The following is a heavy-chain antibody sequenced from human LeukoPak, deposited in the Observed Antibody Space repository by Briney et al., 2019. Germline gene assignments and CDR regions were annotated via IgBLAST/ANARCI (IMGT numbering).Heavy chain of an antibody. Sequence: GGALRLSCAASGFTFSSHSMNWVRQAPGKGLESVSYISSSCSMIYYADSVKGRFTISRDNAKNSLYLQMKSLRDEDTAFYYCARDYGHLPARVPSFDYWGQGTLVTVSS. CDR2: ISSSCSMI. CDR3: ARDYGHLPARVPSFDY. CDR1: GFTFSSHS. V-gene: IGHV3-48*02. J-gene: IGHJ4*02. D-gene: IGHD4-17*01.